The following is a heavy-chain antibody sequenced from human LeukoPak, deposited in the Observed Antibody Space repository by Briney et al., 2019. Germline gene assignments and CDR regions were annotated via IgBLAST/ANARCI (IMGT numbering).Heavy chain of an antibody. Sequence: GGSLRLSCAASGFTFSSYWMNWVRQAPGKGLEWVATIKQDGSQKYYADSVKGRFTISRDNAKSSLYLRMNALGVDDTAVYYCTSPALGYCHSSSCRFDYWGQGTLVTVSS. CDR1: GFTFSSYW. CDR2: IKQDGSQK. CDR3: TSPALGYCHSSSCRFDY. D-gene: IGHD2-2*03. J-gene: IGHJ4*02. V-gene: IGHV3-7*01.